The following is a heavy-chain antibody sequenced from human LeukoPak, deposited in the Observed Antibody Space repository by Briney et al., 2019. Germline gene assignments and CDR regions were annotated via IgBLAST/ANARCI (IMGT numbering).Heavy chain of an antibody. V-gene: IGHV3-21*01. J-gene: IGHJ3*02. CDR3: ARDINSVAFDM. Sequence: GGSLRLSCAGSAFTFSSHTINWVRQAPGRCLEWVSCIGFSTTYIHYADSVKGRFTVTRDNAKGSVSLQMNSLRAEDTAVYYCARDINSVAFDMWGQGTVVTVSS. D-gene: IGHD1-1*01. CDR1: AFTFSSHT. CDR2: IGFSTTYI.